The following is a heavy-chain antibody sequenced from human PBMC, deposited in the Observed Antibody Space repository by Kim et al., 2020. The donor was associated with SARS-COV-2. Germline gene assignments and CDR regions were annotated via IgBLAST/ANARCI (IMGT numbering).Heavy chain of an antibody. Sequence: GGSLRLSCSASGFTFSSYAMHWVRQAPGKGLEYVSAISSNGGSTYYADSVKGRFTISRDNSKNTLYLQMSSLRAEDTAVYYCVKDGAKSRITMVRGVIFWYFDLWGRGTLVTVSS. CDR1: GFTFSSYA. D-gene: IGHD3-10*01. CDR2: ISSNGGST. V-gene: IGHV3-64D*06. CDR3: VKDGAKSRITMVRGVIFWYFDL. J-gene: IGHJ2*01.